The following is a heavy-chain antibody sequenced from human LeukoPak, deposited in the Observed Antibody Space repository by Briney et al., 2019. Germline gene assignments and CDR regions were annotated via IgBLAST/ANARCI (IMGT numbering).Heavy chain of an antibody. J-gene: IGHJ4*02. D-gene: IGHD3-10*01. V-gene: IGHV3-30*04. Sequence: GGSLRLSCAPSGFTFSNYAMHWVRQVPGKGLEWVAVISYAGSNEHYADSVKGRFTISRDNSKNTLFLQMNSLRAEDTAVYYCAKRYYYGSGSYDSWGQGTLVTVSS. CDR3: AKRYYYGSGSYDS. CDR1: GFTFSNYA. CDR2: ISYAGSNE.